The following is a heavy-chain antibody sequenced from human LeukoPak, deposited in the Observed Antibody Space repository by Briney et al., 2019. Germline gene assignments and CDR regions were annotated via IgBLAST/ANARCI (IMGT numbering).Heavy chain of an antibody. Sequence: GGSLRLSCAASGFSFSSYSMNWVRQAPGKGLEWVSAIHYSGGSTYYADSVKGRFTISRDNSKNTLYLQMNSLRAGDTAVYYCAKVIREVDMSYDYWGQGALVTVSS. CDR1: GFSFSSYS. CDR3: AKVIREVDMSYDY. CDR2: IHYSGGST. J-gene: IGHJ4*02. D-gene: IGHD5-24*01. V-gene: IGHV3-23*01.